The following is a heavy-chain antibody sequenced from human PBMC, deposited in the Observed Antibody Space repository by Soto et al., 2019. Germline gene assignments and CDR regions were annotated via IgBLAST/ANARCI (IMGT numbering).Heavy chain of an antibody. Sequence: GGSLRLSCAASGFTFSSYAMSWVRQAPGKGLEWVSSISAGGGSIYYAEFVKGRFSISKDNSKNTLYVQMNSLRAEDTAIYHCAKGRGAFDIWGQGTMVTVSS. J-gene: IGHJ3*02. V-gene: IGHV3-23*01. CDR3: AKGRGAFDI. CDR2: ISAGGGSI. CDR1: GFTFSSYA.